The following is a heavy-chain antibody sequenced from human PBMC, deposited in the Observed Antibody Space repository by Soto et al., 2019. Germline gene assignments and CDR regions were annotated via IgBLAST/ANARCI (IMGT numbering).Heavy chain of an antibody. V-gene: IGHV1-69*13. CDR1: GGSFSIYA. CDR2: IIPMFDTT. Sequence: ASVKVSCKTSGGSFSIYAIYWVRQAPGQGLEWMGGIIPMFDTTKYAQMFQDRVTITADESTSTAYLELSSLRSEDTAVYYCASLRRSIVGTTLGFYWDQGTLVTVSS. D-gene: IGHD1-26*01. J-gene: IGHJ4*02. CDR3: ASLRRSIVGTTLGFY.